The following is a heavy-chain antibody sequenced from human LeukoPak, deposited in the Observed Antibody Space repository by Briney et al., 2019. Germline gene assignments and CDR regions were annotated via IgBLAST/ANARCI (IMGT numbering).Heavy chain of an antibody. CDR3: AKDGQSFNSMYDYFDS. CDR2: IGGGDT. D-gene: IGHD2-8*01. V-gene: IGHV3-23*01. J-gene: IGHJ4*02. CDR1: GFTFRNFA. Sequence: QPGGSLRLSCSTSGFTFRNFAMSWVRQAPGKGLEWVSSIGGGDTYYADSVKGRFTISRDDSRSTVDLQMSSLRAEDTAVYYCAKDGQSFNSMYDYFDSWGQGTLVTVSS.